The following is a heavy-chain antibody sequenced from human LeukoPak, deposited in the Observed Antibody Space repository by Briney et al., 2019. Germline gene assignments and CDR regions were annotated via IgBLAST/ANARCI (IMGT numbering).Heavy chain of an antibody. CDR1: GGSISNYY. J-gene: IGHJ3*02. CDR2: IYYSGST. CDR3: ASDSGSYLDTFDI. D-gene: IGHD1-26*01. V-gene: IGHV4-59*08. Sequence: SETLSLTCNVSGGSISNYYWSWIRQPPGKGLEWLGCIYYSGSTKYNPSLKSRVTISLDTSKNQFSLKLSSVTAADTAVYYCASDSGSYLDTFDIWGQGTMVTVSS.